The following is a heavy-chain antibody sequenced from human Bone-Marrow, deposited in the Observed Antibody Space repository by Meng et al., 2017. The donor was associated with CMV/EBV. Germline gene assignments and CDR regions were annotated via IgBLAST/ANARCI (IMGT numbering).Heavy chain of an antibody. Sequence: LSLTCAASGFTFSSYSMNWVRQAPGKGLEWVSSISSSSSYIYYADSVKGRFTISRDNAKNSLYLQMNSLRAEDTAVYYCARAGYYYGMDVWGQGTTVTVSS. CDR2: ISSSSSYI. CDR1: GFTFSSYS. D-gene: IGHD3-10*01. V-gene: IGHV3-21*01. J-gene: IGHJ6*02. CDR3: ARAGYYYGMDV.